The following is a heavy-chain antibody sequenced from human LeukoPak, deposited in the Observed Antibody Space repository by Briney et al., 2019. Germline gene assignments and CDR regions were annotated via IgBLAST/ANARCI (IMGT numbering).Heavy chain of an antibody. J-gene: IGHJ6*02. CDR3: ARADSGNYYYYYGMDV. Sequence: ASVEVSCKASGYTFTSYGISWVRQAPGQGLEWMGWISAYNGNTNYAQKLQGRVTMTTDTSTSTAYMELRSLRSDDTAVYYCARADSGNYYYYYGMDVWGQGTTVTVSS. CDR2: ISAYNGNT. V-gene: IGHV1-18*01. D-gene: IGHD6-13*01. CDR1: GYTFTSYG.